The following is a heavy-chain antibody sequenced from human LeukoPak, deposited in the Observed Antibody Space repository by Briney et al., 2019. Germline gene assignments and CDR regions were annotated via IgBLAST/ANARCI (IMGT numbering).Heavy chain of an antibody. D-gene: IGHD3-16*01. CDR3: AREGGSNYYYYMDV. CDR2: ISSSSSTI. J-gene: IGHJ6*03. CDR1: GFTFRSYA. Sequence: GGSLRLSCAASGFTFRSYAMNWVRQAPGKGLEWVSYISSSSSTIYYADSVKGRFTISRDNAKNSLYLQMNSLRAEDTAVYYCAREGGSNYYYYMDVWGKGTTVTVSS. V-gene: IGHV3-48*01.